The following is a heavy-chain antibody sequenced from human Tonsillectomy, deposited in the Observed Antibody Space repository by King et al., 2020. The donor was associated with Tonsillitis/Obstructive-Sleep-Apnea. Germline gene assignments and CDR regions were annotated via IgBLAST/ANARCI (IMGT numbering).Heavy chain of an antibody. CDR1: GGSISSGGYY. Sequence: VQLQESGPGLVKPSQTLSLTCTVSGGSISSGGYYWSWIRQHPGKGLEWIGYIYYSVSTYYNSSLKSRVTISVDTSKNQFSLKLSSVTAADTAVYYWARDRVLCSSTSCTPSYYFDYWGQGTLVTVSS. V-gene: IGHV4-31*03. J-gene: IGHJ4*02. CDR3: ARDRVLCSSTSCTPSYYFDY. D-gene: IGHD2-2*01. CDR2: IYYSVST.